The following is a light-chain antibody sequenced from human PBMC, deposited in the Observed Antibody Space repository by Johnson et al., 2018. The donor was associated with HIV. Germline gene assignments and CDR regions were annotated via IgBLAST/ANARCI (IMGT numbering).Light chain of an antibody. CDR1: SSNIGSNT. V-gene: IGLV1-44*01. J-gene: IGLJ1*01. CDR2: RNN. CDR3: AAWDDSLNGNV. Sequence: QSALTQPPSASGTPGQRVTISCSGSSSNIGSNTVNWYQQLPGTAPKLLIYRNNQRPSGVPDRFSGSKSGTSASLAISGLPAEDEADYYCAAWDDSLNGNVFGTGTKVTVL.